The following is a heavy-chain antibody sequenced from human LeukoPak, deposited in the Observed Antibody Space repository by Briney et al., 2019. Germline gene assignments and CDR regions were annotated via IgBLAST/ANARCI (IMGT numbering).Heavy chain of an antibody. CDR1: GFTFSNYA. CDR3: ARKGSQWEFLVDY. Sequence: GGSLRLSCGASGFTFSNYAMSWVRQAPGKGLEWVSSISSSSSYIYYADSVKGRFSISRDNAEKSLYLQMNSLRAEDTAVYYCARKGSQWEFLVDYWGQGTLVTVSS. J-gene: IGHJ4*02. V-gene: IGHV3-21*01. D-gene: IGHD1-26*01. CDR2: ISSSSSYI.